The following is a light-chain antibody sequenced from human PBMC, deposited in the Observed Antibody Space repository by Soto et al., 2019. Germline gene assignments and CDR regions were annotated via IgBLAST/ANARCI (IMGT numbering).Light chain of an antibody. V-gene: IGKV3-15*01. CDR1: QSVRGY. CDR2: GAS. CDR3: QQYVDWPWT. J-gene: IGKJ1*01. Sequence: EVVMTQSAATLSVSPGDGATLSCRASQSVRGYLAWYQQKPGQAPRLLISGASTRATGVPARFSGSGSGTEFTLSISSLQSEDFAVYYCQQYVDWPWTFGQGTKVE.